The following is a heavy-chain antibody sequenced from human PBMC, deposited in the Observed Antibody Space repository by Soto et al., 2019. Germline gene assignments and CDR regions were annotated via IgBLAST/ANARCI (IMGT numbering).Heavy chain of an antibody. Sequence: GGSLRLSCAASGFTFSTYAMDWVRQAPGKGLEWVSHISRSSSSIYYADSVRGRFTISRDNAKQKLYLQMNSLRDEDTAVYFCARVEIATIKIEYWGQGTLVTVSS. J-gene: IGHJ4*01. D-gene: IGHD5-12*01. V-gene: IGHV3-48*02. CDR3: ARVEIATIKIEY. CDR1: GFTFSTYA. CDR2: ISRSSSSI.